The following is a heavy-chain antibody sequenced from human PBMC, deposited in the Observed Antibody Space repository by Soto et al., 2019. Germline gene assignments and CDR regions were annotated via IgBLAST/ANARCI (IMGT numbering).Heavy chain of an antibody. Sequence: GSLRLCCAASGFTFSSYAMSWVRQAPGKGLEWIGYIYYSGSTNYNPSLKSRVTISVDTSKNQFSLKLSSVTAADTAVYYCARSPRQQQLVWGFDYWGQGTLVTVSS. CDR2: IYYSGST. V-gene: IGHV4-59*01. CDR3: ARSPRQQQLVWGFDY. CDR1: GFTFSSYA. J-gene: IGHJ4*02. D-gene: IGHD6-13*01.